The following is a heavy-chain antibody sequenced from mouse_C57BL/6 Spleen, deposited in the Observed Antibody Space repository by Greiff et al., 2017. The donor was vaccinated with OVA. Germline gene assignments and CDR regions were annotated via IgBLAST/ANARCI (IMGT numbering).Heavy chain of an antibody. Sequence: EVMLVESGGGLVKPGGSLKLSCAASGFTFSSYAMSWVRQTPEKRLEWVATISDGGSYTYYPDNVKGRFTISRDNAKNNLYLQMSHLKSEDTAMYYCARTGDYGSSPYFDVWGTGTTVTVSS. J-gene: IGHJ1*03. CDR1: GFTFSSYA. CDR3: ARTGDYGSSPYFDV. D-gene: IGHD1-1*01. CDR2: ISDGGSYT. V-gene: IGHV5-4*03.